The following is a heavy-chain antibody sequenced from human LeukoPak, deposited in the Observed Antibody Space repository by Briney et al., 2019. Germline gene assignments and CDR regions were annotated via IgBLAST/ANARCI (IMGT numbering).Heavy chain of an antibody. V-gene: IGHV3-23*01. CDR3: AKKGSYSNSFMDV. D-gene: IGHD4-11*01. Sequence: GGSLRPSCAASGFTFSSYAMSWVRQAPGKGLEWVSAISSGGGSTYYADSVKGRFTISRDKSKNTLYLQMNSLRAEDTAVYYCAKKGSYSNSFMDVWGQGTTVTVSS. J-gene: IGHJ6*02. CDR2: ISSGGGST. CDR1: GFTFSSYA.